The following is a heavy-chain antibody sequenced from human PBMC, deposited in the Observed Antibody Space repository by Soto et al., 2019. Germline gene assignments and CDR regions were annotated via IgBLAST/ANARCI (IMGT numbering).Heavy chain of an antibody. D-gene: IGHD3-3*01. CDR2: ISYDGSNK. J-gene: IGHJ4*02. Sequence: PGGSLRLSCAASGFTFSSYGMHWVRQAPGKGLEWVAVISYDGSNKYYADSVKGRFTISRDNSKNTLYLQMNSLRAEDTAVYYCAKDYDFWSGEDYWGQGTLVTVSS. V-gene: IGHV3-30*18. CDR3: AKDYDFWSGEDY. CDR1: GFTFSSYG.